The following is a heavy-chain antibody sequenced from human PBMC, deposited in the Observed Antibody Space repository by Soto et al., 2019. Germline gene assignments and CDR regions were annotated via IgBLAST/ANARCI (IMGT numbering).Heavy chain of an antibody. CDR1: GYTFTSYG. CDR2: ISAYNGNT. CDR3: ARDGSSSWAVYYYCMDV. J-gene: IGHJ6*02. V-gene: IGHV1-18*01. D-gene: IGHD6-6*01. Sequence: ASVKVSCKASGYTFTSYGISWVRQAPGQGLEWMGWISAYNGNTNYAQKLQGRVTMTTDTSTSTAYMELRSLRSDDTAVYYCARDGSSSWAVYYYCMDVWGQGTTVPVSS.